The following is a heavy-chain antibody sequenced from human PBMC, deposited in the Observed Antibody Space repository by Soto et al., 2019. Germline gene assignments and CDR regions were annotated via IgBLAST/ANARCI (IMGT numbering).Heavy chain of an antibody. D-gene: IGHD2-15*01. V-gene: IGHV1-2*04. CDR1: GYTFTGYY. CDR2: INPNSGGT. CDR3: GRSPDIVVVVAATFEGAFDI. Sequence: ASVKVSCKASGYTFTGYYMHWVRQAPGQGLEWMGWINPNSGGTNYAQKFQGWVTMTRDTSISTAYMELSRLRSDDTAVYYCGRSPDIVVVVAATFEGAFDIWGQGTMVTVSS. J-gene: IGHJ3*02.